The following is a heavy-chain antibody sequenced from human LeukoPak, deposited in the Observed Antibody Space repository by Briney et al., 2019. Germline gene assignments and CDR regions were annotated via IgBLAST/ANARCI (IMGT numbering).Heavy chain of an antibody. CDR2: IYPGDSDI. Sequence: GESLKISCKGSGXSFTSNWSVWVRQMPGKGLEWMGIIYPGDSDIKYSPSFQGQVTISVDKSISTAYLQWGSLKASDTDVYYCAGQRADTSGRSWFDPWGQGTLVTVSS. CDR3: AGQRADTSGRSWFDP. V-gene: IGHV5-51*01. J-gene: IGHJ5*02. CDR1: GXSFTSNW. D-gene: IGHD3-22*01.